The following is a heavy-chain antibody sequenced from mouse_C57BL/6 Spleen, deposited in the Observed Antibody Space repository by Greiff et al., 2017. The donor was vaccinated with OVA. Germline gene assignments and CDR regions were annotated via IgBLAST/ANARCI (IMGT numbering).Heavy chain of an antibody. D-gene: IGHD6-1*01. V-gene: IGHV1-82*01. J-gene: IGHJ2*01. Sequence: QVQLQQSGPELVKPGASVKISCKASGYAFSSSWMNWVKQRPGKGLEWIGRIYPGDGDTNYNGKFKGKATLTADKSSSTAYMQLSSLTSEDSAVYFCARGQPYYFDYWGQGTTLTVSS. CDR2: IYPGDGDT. CDR3: ARGQPYYFDY. CDR1: GYAFSSSW.